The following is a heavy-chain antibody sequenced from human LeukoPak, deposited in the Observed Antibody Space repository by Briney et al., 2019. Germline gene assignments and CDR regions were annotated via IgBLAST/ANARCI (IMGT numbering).Heavy chain of an antibody. CDR3: TRLVGAND. D-gene: IGHD1-26*01. J-gene: IGHJ4*02. CDR2: IRNKANSYTT. Sequence: QTGGSLRLSCAASGFTFSDHAMDWVRQAPGKGLEWVGRIRNKANSYTTEYAASVQGRFTVSRDDSKNSLYLQMCSMKTEDTAVYYCTRLVGANDWGQGTLVTVSS. V-gene: IGHV3-72*01. CDR1: GFTFSDHA.